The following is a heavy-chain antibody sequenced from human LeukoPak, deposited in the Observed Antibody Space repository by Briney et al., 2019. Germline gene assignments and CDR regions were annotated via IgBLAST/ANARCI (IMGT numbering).Heavy chain of an antibody. CDR2: ISPDGSAT. Sequence: PGGSLRLSCEASGFTFSTYWMNWVRQAPGKGLEWVANISPDGSATSYVDSMKGRVTISRDNAKNSLYLQLYSLRAEDTAVYYCGRSIDYWGQGTLVTVSS. V-gene: IGHV3-7*01. J-gene: IGHJ4*02. CDR1: GFTFSTYW. CDR3: GRSIDY.